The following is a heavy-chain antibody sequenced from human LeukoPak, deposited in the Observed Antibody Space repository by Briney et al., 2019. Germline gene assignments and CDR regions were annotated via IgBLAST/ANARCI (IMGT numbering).Heavy chain of an antibody. D-gene: IGHD3-9*01. V-gene: IGHV3-23*01. CDR2: ISGSGGST. Sequence: GGSLRLSCAASGFTFSSHAMSWVRQAPGKGLEWVSAISGSGGSTYYADSVKGRFTISRDNSKNTLYLQMNSLRAEDTAVYYCAKVDYDILTGYYEPYYFDYWGQGTLVTVSS. J-gene: IGHJ4*02. CDR1: GFTFSSHA. CDR3: AKVDYDILTGYYEPYYFDY.